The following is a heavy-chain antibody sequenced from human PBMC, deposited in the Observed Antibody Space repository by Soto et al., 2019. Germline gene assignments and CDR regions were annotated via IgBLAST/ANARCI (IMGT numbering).Heavy chain of an antibody. Sequence: ASVKVSCKASGYTFTSYYMHWVRQAPGQGLEWMGIINPSGGSTSYAQKFQGRVTMTRDTSTSTVYMELSSLRSGDTAVYYCARDVKDSSSSGLFWIDPWGQGTLVTVSS. CDR1: GYTFTSYY. CDR2: INPSGGST. CDR3: ARDVKDSSSSGLFWIDP. D-gene: IGHD6-6*01. J-gene: IGHJ5*02. V-gene: IGHV1-46*01.